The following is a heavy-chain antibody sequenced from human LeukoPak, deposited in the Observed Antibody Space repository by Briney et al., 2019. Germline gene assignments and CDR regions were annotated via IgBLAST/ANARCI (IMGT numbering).Heavy chain of an antibody. CDR1: GFTFSSYS. V-gene: IGHV3-21*01. J-gene: IGHJ4*02. D-gene: IGHD3-10*01. CDR2: ISSSSSYI. Sequence: GGSLRLSCAASGFTFSSYSMNWVRQAPGKGLELVSSISSSSSYIYYADSVKGRFTISRDNAKNSLYLQMNSLRAEDTAVYYCARDQAGEYYYGSGSYYKGRVFDYWGQGTLVTVSS. CDR3: ARDQAGEYYYGSGSYYKGRVFDY.